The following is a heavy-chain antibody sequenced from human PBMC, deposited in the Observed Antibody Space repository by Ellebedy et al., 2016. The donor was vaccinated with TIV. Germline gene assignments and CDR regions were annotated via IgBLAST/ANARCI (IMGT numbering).Heavy chain of an antibody. CDR3: ARDRRYGGNSRYYFDY. CDR1: GGSFSGYY. CDR2: INHSGST. V-gene: IGHV4-34*01. J-gene: IGHJ4*02. Sequence: MPSETLSLTCAVYGGSFSGYYWSWIRQPPGKGLEWIGEINHSGSTNYNPSLKSRVTVSVDTSKNQFSLKLSSVTAADTAVYYCARDRRYGGNSRYYFDYWGQGTLVTVSS. D-gene: IGHD4-23*01.